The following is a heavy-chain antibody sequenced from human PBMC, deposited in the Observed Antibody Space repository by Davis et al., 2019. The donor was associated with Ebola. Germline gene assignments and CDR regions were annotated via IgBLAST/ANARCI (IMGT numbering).Heavy chain of an antibody. Sequence: GESLKISCEASGFTFNNFAMAWVRQAPGKGLEWVSTITSGGHASYYADFVLGRFTISRDNSKNTLSLQMNTLRVEDTAVYFCAKVGQGLIPHAHFGSWGQGTLVTVS. CDR2: ITSGGHAS. CDR1: GFTFNNFA. J-gene: IGHJ4*02. CDR3: AKVGQGLIPHAHFGS. D-gene: IGHD2-21*01. V-gene: IGHV3-23*01.